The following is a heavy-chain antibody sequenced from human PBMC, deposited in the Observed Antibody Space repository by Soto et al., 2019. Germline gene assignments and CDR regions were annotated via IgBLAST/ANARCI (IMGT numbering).Heavy chain of an antibody. D-gene: IGHD1-26*01. Sequence: ASVKVSCKASGYTFTSYAMHWVRQAPGQRLEWMGWINAGNGNTEYSQKFQGRVTITRDTSASTAYMELSSLRSEDTAVYYCARTLVGATPADYWGQGTLVTVSS. CDR3: ARTLVGATPADY. V-gene: IGHV1-3*01. CDR2: INAGNGNT. J-gene: IGHJ4*02. CDR1: GYTFTSYA.